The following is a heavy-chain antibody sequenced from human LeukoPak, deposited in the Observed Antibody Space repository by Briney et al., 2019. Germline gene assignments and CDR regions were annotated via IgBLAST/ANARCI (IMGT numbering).Heavy chain of an antibody. CDR2: IYYSGST. J-gene: IGHJ6*02. CDR3: ARAAMAHYYYYGMDV. D-gene: IGHD5-18*01. Sequence: PSETLSLTCTVSGGSISSSSYYWSWIRQPPGKGLEWIGYIYYSGSTNYNPSLKSRVTISVDTSKNQFSLKLSSVTAADTAVYYCARAAMAHYYYYGMDVWGQGTTVTVSS. V-gene: IGHV4-61*05. CDR1: GGSISSSSYY.